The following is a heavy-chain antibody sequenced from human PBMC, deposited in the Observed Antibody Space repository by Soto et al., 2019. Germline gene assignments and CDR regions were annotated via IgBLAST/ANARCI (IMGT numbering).Heavy chain of an antibody. V-gene: IGHV3-48*03. J-gene: IGHJ4*02. CDR1: GFTFSRYA. D-gene: IGHD4-17*01. Sequence: GGSLRLSCAASGFTFSRYAMHWVLQAPGKGLEWVSYISRGGTTIYYADSVKGRFTISRVSGKNSLYLQMYSLRAEDTAVYYCARWASGDYGYYFDYWGQGTLVTVSA. CDR3: ARWASGDYGYYFDY. CDR2: ISRGGTTI.